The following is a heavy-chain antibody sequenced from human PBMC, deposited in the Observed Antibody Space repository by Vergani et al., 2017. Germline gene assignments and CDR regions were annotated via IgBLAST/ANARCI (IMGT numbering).Heavy chain of an antibody. CDR3: ARDLVEMGSYGMGV. Sequence: EVQLVESGGGLVQPGGSLRLSCAASGFTFSSYWMSWVRQAPGKGLEWVANIKQDGSENYYVDSVKGRFTISRDNAKNSLYLQMNSLRAEDTAVYYCARDLVEMGSYGMGVWGQGTTVTVSS. V-gene: IGHV3-7*03. CDR2: IKQDGSEN. CDR1: GFTFSSYW. D-gene: IGHD6-6*01. J-gene: IGHJ6*02.